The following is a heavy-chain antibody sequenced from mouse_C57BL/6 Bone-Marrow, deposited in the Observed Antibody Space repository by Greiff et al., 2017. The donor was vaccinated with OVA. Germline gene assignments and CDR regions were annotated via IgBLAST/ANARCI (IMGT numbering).Heavy chain of an antibody. D-gene: IGHD1-1*01. CDR2: IYPGDGDT. CDR1: GYAFSSSW. CDR3: AREVYGSSYAWYFDV. Sequence: QVQLQQSGPELVKPGASVKISCKASGYAFSSSWMNWVKQRPGKGLEWIGRIYPGDGDTNYNGKFKGKATLTADKSSSTAYMQLSSLTSEDSAVYFCAREVYGSSYAWYFDVWGTGTTVTVSS. J-gene: IGHJ1*03. V-gene: IGHV1-82*01.